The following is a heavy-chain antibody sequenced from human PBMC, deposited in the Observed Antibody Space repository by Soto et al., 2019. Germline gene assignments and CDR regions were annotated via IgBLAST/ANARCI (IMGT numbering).Heavy chain of an antibody. CDR3: ARPPYFYYYAMYV. J-gene: IGHJ6*04. CDR1: GYTFTSFG. CDR2: ISGYNGNT. V-gene: IGHV1-18*01. Sequence: QVQLVQSGADVKKPGASVKVSCKASGYTFTSFGINWVRQAPGQGLEWMGWISGYNGNTNYAQNLQDRVTMTRDTSTSTAYMELRSLRSDDTAVYYCARPPYFYYYAMYVWGEGTTVTVGS.